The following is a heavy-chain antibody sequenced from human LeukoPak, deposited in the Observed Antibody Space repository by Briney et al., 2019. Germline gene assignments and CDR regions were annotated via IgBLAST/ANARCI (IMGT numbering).Heavy chain of an antibody. D-gene: IGHD3-3*01. CDR2: IKQDGSEK. V-gene: IGHV3-7*01. Sequence: GGSLRLSCTTSGFTFSSYWMSWVRQAPGKGLEWVANIKQDGSEKYYVDSVKGRFTISRDNAKNTLYPQMNSLRAEDTAVYYCARVSITIFGVDSDYWGQGTLVTVSS. CDR1: GFTFSSYW. J-gene: IGHJ4*02. CDR3: ARVSITIFGVDSDY.